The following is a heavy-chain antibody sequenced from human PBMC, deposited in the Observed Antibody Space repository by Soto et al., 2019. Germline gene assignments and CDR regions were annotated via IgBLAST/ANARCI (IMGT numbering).Heavy chain of an antibody. V-gene: IGHV1-24*01. CDR1: GSTLTELS. D-gene: IGHD2-2*01. CDR3: AARLVPAAMFLEVDY. CDR2: FDPEDGET. Sequence: ASVKVSCKVSGSTLTELSMHWVRQAPGKGLEWMGGFDPEDGETIYAQKFQGRVTMTEDTSTDTAYMELSSLRSEDTAVYYCAARLVPAAMFLEVDYWGQGTLVTVSS. J-gene: IGHJ4*02.